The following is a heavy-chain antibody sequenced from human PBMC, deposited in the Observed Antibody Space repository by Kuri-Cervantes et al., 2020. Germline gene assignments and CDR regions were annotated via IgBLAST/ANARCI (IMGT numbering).Heavy chain of an antibody. CDR2: IYTSGST. V-gene: IGHV4-61*02. D-gene: IGHD3-9*01. Sequence: TLSLTCTVSGGSISSGSYYWSWIRQPAGKGLEWIGRIYTSGSTNYNLSLKSRVTISVDTSKNQFSLKLSSVTAADTAVYYCARVFDWPTKFDPWGQGTLVTVSS. CDR3: ARVFDWPTKFDP. J-gene: IGHJ5*02. CDR1: GGSISSGSYY.